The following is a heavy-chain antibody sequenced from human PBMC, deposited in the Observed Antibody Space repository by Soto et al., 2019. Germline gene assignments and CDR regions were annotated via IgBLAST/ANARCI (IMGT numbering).Heavy chain of an antibody. CDR1: GFTFSSYA. J-gene: IGHJ4*02. CDR3: AKDLDVSSYRLPYYFDS. CDR2: ISGSGGNT. V-gene: IGHV3-23*01. Sequence: PGGSLRLSCAASGFTFSSYAMSWVRQAPGKGLELVSGISGSGGNTYYIDSVKGRFTISRDNSKNTLYVQMNSLRAEDTALYYCAKDLDVSSYRLPYYFDSWGQGAQVTVSS. D-gene: IGHD3-3*01.